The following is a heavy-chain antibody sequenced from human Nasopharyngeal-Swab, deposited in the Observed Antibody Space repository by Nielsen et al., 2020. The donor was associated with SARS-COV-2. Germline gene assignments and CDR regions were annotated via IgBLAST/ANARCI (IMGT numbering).Heavy chain of an antibody. J-gene: IGHJ4*02. D-gene: IGHD6-13*01. CDR1: GFTFSSDA. Sequence: GESLKISCAASGFTFSSDAMHWVRQAPGKGLEWVAVISYDGSNKYYADSVKGRFTISRDNSKNTLYLQMNSLRAEDTAVYYCARDGGGDSSSWESDYWGQGTLVTVSS. CDR2: ISYDGSNK. CDR3: ARDGGGDSSSWESDY. V-gene: IGHV3-30-3*01.